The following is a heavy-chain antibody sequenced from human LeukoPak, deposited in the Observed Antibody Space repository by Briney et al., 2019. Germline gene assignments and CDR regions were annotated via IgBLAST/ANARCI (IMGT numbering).Heavy chain of an antibody. CDR3: AREKSDYDSSAYYQPIDY. CDR1: GGSVSSGSHY. Sequence: SETLSLTCTVSGGSVSSGSHYWSWIRQPPGKGLEWIGYIYYSGSTNYNPSLKSRVTISVDTSKNQFSLKLSSVTAADTAIYYCAREKSDYDSSAYYQPIDYWGQGTLVTVSS. V-gene: IGHV4-61*01. CDR2: IYYSGST. J-gene: IGHJ4*02. D-gene: IGHD3-22*01.